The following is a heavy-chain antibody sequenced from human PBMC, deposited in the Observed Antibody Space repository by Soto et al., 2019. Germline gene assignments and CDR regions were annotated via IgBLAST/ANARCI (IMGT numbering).Heavy chain of an antibody. CDR3: AKDNWNDDPYYFDY. Sequence: GGSLRLSCAASGFTFSSYGMHWVRQAPGKGLEWVAVISYDGSNKYYADSVKGRFTISRDNSKNTLYLQMNSLRAEDTAVYYCAKDNWNDDPYYFDYWGQGTLVTVSS. D-gene: IGHD1-20*01. CDR1: GFTFSSYG. J-gene: IGHJ4*02. CDR2: ISYDGSNK. V-gene: IGHV3-30*18.